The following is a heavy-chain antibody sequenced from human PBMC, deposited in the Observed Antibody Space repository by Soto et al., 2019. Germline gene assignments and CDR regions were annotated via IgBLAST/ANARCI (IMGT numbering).Heavy chain of an antibody. CDR1: GGTFSSYA. V-gene: IGHV1-69*01. CDR3: ARGGRYYDFWSGYYTSEPLKYYYYGMDV. CDR2: IIPIFGTA. Sequence: QVQLVQSGAEVKKPGSSVKVSCKASGGTFSSYAISWVRQAPGQGLEWMGGIIPIFGTANYAQKFQGRVTITADESTSTANMELSSLRSEDTAVYYCARGGRYYDFWSGYYTSEPLKYYYYGMDVWGQGTTVTVSS. D-gene: IGHD3-3*01. J-gene: IGHJ6*02.